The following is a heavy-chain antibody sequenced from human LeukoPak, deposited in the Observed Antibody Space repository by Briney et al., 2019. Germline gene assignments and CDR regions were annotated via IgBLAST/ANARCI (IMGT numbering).Heavy chain of an antibody. CDR2: ISGSGGST. Sequence: GGSLRLSCAASGFTFSSYAMSWVRQAPRKGLEWVSAISGSGGSTYYADSVKGRFTISRDNSKNTLYLQMNSLRAEDTAVYYCAKDLRGSLYSYYMDVWGKGTTVTISS. CDR1: GFTFSSYA. D-gene: IGHD3-10*01. V-gene: IGHV3-23*01. J-gene: IGHJ6*03. CDR3: AKDLRGSLYSYYMDV.